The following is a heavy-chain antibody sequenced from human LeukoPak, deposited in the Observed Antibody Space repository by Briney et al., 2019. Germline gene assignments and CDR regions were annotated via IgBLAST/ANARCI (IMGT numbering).Heavy chain of an antibody. J-gene: IGHJ4*02. CDR3: ASRDSSTWYFFDY. CDR2: ISTSSATI. Sequence: GGSLRLSCAASGFTFSSYGMNWVRQTPGKGLEWVSYISTSSATIYYADSVKGRFTISRDNAKNSLYLQMGSLRAEDTAVYYCASRDSSTWYFFDYWGQGTLVTVTS. CDR1: GFTFSSYG. V-gene: IGHV3-48*01. D-gene: IGHD6-13*01.